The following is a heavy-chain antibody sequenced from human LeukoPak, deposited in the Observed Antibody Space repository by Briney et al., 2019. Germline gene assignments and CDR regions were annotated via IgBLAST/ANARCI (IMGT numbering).Heavy chain of an antibody. J-gene: IGHJ6*03. CDR3: ARGLGYCSGGSCYSGFYYYMDV. CDR2: IGDSGTPI. D-gene: IGHD2-15*01. CDR1: GFTFSDHY. Sequence: GGSLRLSCAASGFTFSDHYMSWIRQAPGKGLEWVSYIGDSGTPIYYADSVKGRFTVSRDNAKNSLFLQMDSLRAEDTAVYYCARGLGYCSGGSCYSGFYYYMDVWGKGTTVTVSS. V-gene: IGHV3-11*04.